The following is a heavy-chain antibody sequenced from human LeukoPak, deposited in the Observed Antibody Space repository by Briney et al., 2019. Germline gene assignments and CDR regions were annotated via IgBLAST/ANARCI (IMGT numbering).Heavy chain of an antibody. J-gene: IGHJ4*02. CDR2: INHSGST. D-gene: IGHD1-7*01. Sequence: SETLSLNCAVYGGSFSGYYWSWIRQPPGKGLEWIGEINHSGSTNYNPSLKSRVTISVDTSKNQFSLKLSSVTAADTAVYYCARGSPGKLVLFDYWGQGTLVTVSS. CDR1: GGSFSGYY. V-gene: IGHV4-34*01. CDR3: ARGSPGKLVLFDY.